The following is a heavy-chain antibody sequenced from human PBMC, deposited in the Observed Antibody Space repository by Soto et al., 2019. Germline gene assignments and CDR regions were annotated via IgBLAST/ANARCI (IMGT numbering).Heavy chain of an antibody. J-gene: IGHJ5*02. CDR1: GYTFISYG. D-gene: IGHD4-17*01. V-gene: IGHV1-18*01. CDR2: INTNNGNT. Sequence: GASVKVSCKASGYTFISYGISWVRQAPGQGLEWMGWINTNNGNTNYAQNLQARVTMTTDTATSTAYMELSSLRSDDTAVYFCARVSRRTDDYAYNWLDPWGKGPLVTVPS. CDR3: ARVSRRTDDYAYNWLDP.